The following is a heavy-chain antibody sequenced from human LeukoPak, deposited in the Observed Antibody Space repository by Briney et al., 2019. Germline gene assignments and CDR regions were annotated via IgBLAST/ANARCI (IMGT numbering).Heavy chain of an antibody. CDR1: GGTFSSYA. CDR3: ARDQNHLLWFY. D-gene: IGHD2-2*01. J-gene: IGHJ4*02. Sequence: GASVKFSCKASGGTFSSYAISWVRQAPGQGLEWMGGIIPIFGTANYAQKFQGRVTITTDESTSTAYMELSSLRSEDTAVYYCARDQNHLLWFYWGQGTLVTASS. V-gene: IGHV1-69*05. CDR2: IIPIFGTA.